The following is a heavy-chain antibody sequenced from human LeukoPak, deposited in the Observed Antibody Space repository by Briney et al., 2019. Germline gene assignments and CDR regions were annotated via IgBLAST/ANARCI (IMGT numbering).Heavy chain of an antibody. Sequence: ASVKVSCKASGYTFTGYYMHWVRQAPGQGLECMGWINPNSGGTNYAQKFQGWVAMTRDTSISTAYMELSRLRSDDTAVYYCAREDGDYVSQYYFDYWGQGTLVTVSS. CDR3: AREDGDYVSQYYFDY. D-gene: IGHD4-17*01. CDR1: GYTFTGYY. J-gene: IGHJ4*02. V-gene: IGHV1-2*04. CDR2: INPNSGGT.